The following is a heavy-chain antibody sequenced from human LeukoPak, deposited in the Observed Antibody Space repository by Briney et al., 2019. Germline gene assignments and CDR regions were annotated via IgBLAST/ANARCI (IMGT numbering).Heavy chain of an antibody. J-gene: IGHJ4*02. Sequence: GGSLGLSCAASGFTFSSTEMNWVRQAPGKGLEWVSYISSSGSTINYADSVRGRFTISRDNAKNSLYLQLNSLRAEDTAIYYCARMIGLNQQLDADNWGQGTLVTVSS. CDR3: ARMIGLNQQLDADN. D-gene: IGHD6-13*01. CDR2: ISSSGSTI. CDR1: GFTFSSTE. V-gene: IGHV3-48*03.